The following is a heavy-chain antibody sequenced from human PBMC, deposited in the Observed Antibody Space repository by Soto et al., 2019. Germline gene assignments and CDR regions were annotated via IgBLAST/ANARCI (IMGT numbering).Heavy chain of an antibody. J-gene: IGHJ5*02. CDR1: GYTFTNSG. V-gene: IGHV1-18*01. CDR3: ARDRGVNFGGVRSINCFEP. CDR2: ISAYSGYT. Sequence: RASVKVSCKASGYTFTNSGISWVRQAPGQGLEWMGWISAYSGYTNYAQKLKGRVTLTTDTSTSTAYMELTSLRSDDTAVYSCARDRGVNFGGVRSINCFEPWGQGTLVTVSS. D-gene: IGHD3-16*01.